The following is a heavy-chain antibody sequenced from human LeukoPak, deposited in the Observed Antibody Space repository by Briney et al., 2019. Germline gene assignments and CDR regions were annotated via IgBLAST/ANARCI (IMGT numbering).Heavy chain of an antibody. CDR3: ASSYSSGWYDPFPFDY. CDR1: GFTFSNYG. J-gene: IGHJ4*02. V-gene: IGHV3-30*02. CDR2: IRYDGNNK. D-gene: IGHD6-19*01. Sequence: GGSLRLSCGASGFTFSNYGMLWVRQAPGKGLDWVAFIRYDGNNKLYADSVKGRFTISRDNAKNSLYLQMNSLRAEDTALYYCASSYSSGWYDPFPFDYWGQGTLVTVSS.